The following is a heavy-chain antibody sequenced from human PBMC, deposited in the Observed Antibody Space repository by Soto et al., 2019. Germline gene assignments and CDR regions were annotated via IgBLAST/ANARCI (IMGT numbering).Heavy chain of an antibody. CDR3: ARARREIVVVRVISGAFDI. D-gene: IGHD3-22*01. CDR2: IIPIFGTA. V-gene: IGHV1-69*13. Sequence: GASVKVCCKASGGTFSSYAISWVRQAPGQGLEWMGGIIPIFGTANYAQKFQGRVTITADESTSTAYMELSSLRSEDTAVYYCARARREIVVVRVISGAFDIWGKGTLVTV. CDR1: GGTFSSYA. J-gene: IGHJ3*02.